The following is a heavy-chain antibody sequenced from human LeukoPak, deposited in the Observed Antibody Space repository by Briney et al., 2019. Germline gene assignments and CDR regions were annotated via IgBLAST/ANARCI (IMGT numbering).Heavy chain of an antibody. CDR2: IWYDGSNK. V-gene: IGHV3-33*01. CDR3: ASSRTTTVTTYDY. CDR1: GFTFSSYG. J-gene: IGHJ4*02. Sequence: GRSLRLSCAASGFTFSSYGMHWVRQAPGKGLEWVAVIWYDGSNKYYADSVKGRFTISRDNSKNTLYLQMNSLRAEDTAVYYCASSRTTTVTTYDYWGQGTLVTVSS. D-gene: IGHD4-17*01.